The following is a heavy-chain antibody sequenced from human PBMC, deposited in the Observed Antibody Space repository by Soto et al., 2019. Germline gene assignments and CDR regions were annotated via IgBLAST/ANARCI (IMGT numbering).Heavy chain of an antibody. CDR1: GGSFSGYY. V-gene: IGHV4-34*01. Sequence: QVQLQQWGAGLLKPSETLSLTCAVYGGSFSGYYWSWIRQPPGKGLEWIGEINHSGSTNYNPSLKSRVTISVDTAKNQFSLKLSSVTAADTAVDSCARGGSGSYQGYWGQGTLVTVSS. D-gene: IGHD3-10*01. CDR2: INHSGST. J-gene: IGHJ4*02. CDR3: ARGGSGSYQGY.